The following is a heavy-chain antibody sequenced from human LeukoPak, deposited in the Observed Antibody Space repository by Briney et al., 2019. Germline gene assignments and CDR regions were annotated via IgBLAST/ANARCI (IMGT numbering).Heavy chain of an antibody. J-gene: IGHJ3*02. V-gene: IGHV4-4*07. CDR3: ARSGLYYYDSSGQRPRRNDDAFDI. Sequence: SETLSLTCTVSGGSISSYYWSWIRQPAGKGLEWIGRIYTSGSTNYNPSLKSRVTISVDKSKNQFSLKLSSATAADTAVYYCARSGLYYYDSSGQRPRRNDDAFDIWGQGTMVTVSS. CDR1: GGSISSYY. CDR2: IYTSGST. D-gene: IGHD3-22*01.